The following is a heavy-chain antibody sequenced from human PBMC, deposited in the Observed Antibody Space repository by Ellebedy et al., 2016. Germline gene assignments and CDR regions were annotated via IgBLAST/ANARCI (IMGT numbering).Heavy chain of an antibody. J-gene: IGHJ4*02. Sequence: GESLKISCAASGFTFSSYSMNWVRQAPGKGLEWVSAISGSGDSTYYADSVKGRFTISRDNSKNTLFLQMNSLRAEDTALYYCAKDSYYGSGSSIYFDNWGQGTLVTVSS. CDR3: AKDSYYGSGSSIYFDN. V-gene: IGHV3-23*01. D-gene: IGHD3-10*01. CDR2: ISGSGDST. CDR1: GFTFSSYS.